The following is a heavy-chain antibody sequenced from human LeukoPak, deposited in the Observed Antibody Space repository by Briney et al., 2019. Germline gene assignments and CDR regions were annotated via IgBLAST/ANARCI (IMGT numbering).Heavy chain of an antibody. CDR2: ISGDDGST. V-gene: IGHV3-43*02. CDR1: GFTFDDYA. D-gene: IGHD5-24*01. Sequence: GGSLRLSCAASGFTFDDYAMHWVRQAPGKGVEGVSLISGDDGSTYYADSVKGRFTISRDNSNNSLYLQMNSLRTEDTALYYCAKGGARWLQLYYFDYWGQGTLVTVSS. J-gene: IGHJ4*02. CDR3: AKGGARWLQLYYFDY.